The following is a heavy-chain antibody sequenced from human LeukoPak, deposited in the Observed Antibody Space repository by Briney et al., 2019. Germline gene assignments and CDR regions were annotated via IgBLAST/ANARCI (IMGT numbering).Heavy chain of an antibody. CDR3: ASPREGMGAFDI. J-gene: IGHJ3*02. CDR2: INPSGGST. V-gene: IGHV1-46*03. D-gene: IGHD3-10*01. Sequence: ASVKVSCKASGNTFTSYYIHWVRQAPGQGLEWMGIINPSGGSTNYARKFQGRVTMTRDTSTSTVYMELSSLRSDDTAVYYCASPREGMGAFDIWGQGTMVTVSS. CDR1: GNTFTSYY.